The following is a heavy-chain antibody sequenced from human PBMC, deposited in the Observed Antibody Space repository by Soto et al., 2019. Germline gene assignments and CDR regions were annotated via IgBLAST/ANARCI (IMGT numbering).Heavy chain of an antibody. CDR2: ISGSGGST. D-gene: IGHD3-3*01. Sequence: GGSLRLSCAASGFTFSSYAMSWVRQAPGKGLEWVSAISGSGGSTYYADSVKGRFTISRDNSKNTLYLQMNSLRAEDTAVYYCAKGGVDFWSGYPLGFDYWGQGTLVTVSS. CDR1: GFTFSSYA. J-gene: IGHJ4*02. V-gene: IGHV3-23*01. CDR3: AKGGVDFWSGYPLGFDY.